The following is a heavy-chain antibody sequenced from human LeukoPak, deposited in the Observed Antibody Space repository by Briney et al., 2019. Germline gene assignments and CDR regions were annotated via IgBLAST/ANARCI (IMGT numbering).Heavy chain of an antibody. CDR3: ARDDALGDNALDI. CDR2: ILNDGSQE. CDR1: GFTFSAYA. D-gene: IGHD3-16*01. J-gene: IGHJ3*02. Sequence: GGSLRLSCTASGFTFSAYAMMWVRQAPGKGLEWVAVILNDGSQEKYADSVKGRFTISRDNSKNTLFLQMNSLRAEDTAVYYCARDDALGDNALDIWGQGTMVTVSS. V-gene: IGHV3-33*08.